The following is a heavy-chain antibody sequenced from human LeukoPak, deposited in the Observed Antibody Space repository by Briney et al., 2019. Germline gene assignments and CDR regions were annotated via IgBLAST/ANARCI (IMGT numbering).Heavy chain of an antibody. D-gene: IGHD3-10*01. Sequence: PGESLKISCKGSGYSFTRYWIGWVRQMPGKGLEWMGIIYHGDSDTRYSPSFQGQVTISADKSMSTAYLQWSSLKASDTAMYYCARLRSNAPSGAFDIWGQGTMVTVSS. CDR2: IYHGDSDT. J-gene: IGHJ3*02. V-gene: IGHV5-51*01. CDR1: GYSFTRYW. CDR3: ARLRSNAPSGAFDI.